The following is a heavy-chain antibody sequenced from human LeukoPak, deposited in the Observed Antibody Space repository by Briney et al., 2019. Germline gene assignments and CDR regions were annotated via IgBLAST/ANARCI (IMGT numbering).Heavy chain of an antibody. CDR3: ATGSGESYWYYTKF. CDR2: ITGSGGDT. V-gene: IGHV3-23*01. CDR1: GFTFKAFA. Sequence: GGSLRLSCAAPGFTFKAFAMRSGRQAPGKGLEWVSFITGSGGDTFYTDSLKGRFTISRDNSESTLYLQMNSLRAEDTAVYYCATGSGESYWYYTKFCGKRNTVTVSS. J-gene: IGHJ6*03. D-gene: IGHD3-10*01.